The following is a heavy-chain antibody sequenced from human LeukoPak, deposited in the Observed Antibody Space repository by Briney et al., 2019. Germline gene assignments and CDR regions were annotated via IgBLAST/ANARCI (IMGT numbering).Heavy chain of an antibody. D-gene: IGHD3-10*01. CDR2: ITSRSNI. J-gene: IGHJ4*02. Sequence: GGSLRLSCAASGFTFSSYTMTGVRQAPGKGLEWVSSITSRSNIYYADSVKGRFTISRDNAKNSLYLQMNSLRAEDTTVYYCARDPGPGDSWGQGTLVTVSS. CDR1: GFTFSSYT. V-gene: IGHV3-21*01. CDR3: ARDPGPGDS.